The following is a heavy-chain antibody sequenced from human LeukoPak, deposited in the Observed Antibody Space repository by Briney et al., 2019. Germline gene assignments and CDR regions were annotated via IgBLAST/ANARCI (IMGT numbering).Heavy chain of an antibody. V-gene: IGHV3-43D*03. D-gene: IGHD6-19*01. CDR1: GFAFFDYA. Sequence: GGSLRLSCAASGFAFFDYAMHWVRQPPPQGLQWVALISWDGASPYYADSVKGRFTISRDNSKNSLYLQMNSLRAEDTALYYCAKDPKSSGWYGSLDYWGQGTLVTVSS. J-gene: IGHJ4*02. CDR2: ISWDGASP. CDR3: AKDPKSSGWYGSLDY.